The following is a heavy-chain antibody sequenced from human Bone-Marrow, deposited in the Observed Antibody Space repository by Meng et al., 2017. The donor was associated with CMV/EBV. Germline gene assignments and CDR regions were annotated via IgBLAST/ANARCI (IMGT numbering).Heavy chain of an antibody. D-gene: IGHD4-17*01. J-gene: IGHJ6*02. V-gene: IGHV1-69*01. CDR2: IIPIFGTA. CDR1: FSRYA. CDR3: ARGDYGDYRVRYYYGMDV. Sequence: FSRYAISWVRQAPGQGLEWMGGIIPIFGTANYAQKFQGRVTITADESTSTAYMELSSLRSEDTAVYYCARGDYGDYRVRYYYGMDVWGQGTTVTVSS.